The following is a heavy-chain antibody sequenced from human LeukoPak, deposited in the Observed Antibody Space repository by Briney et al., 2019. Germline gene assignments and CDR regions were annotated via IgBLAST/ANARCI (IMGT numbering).Heavy chain of an antibody. V-gene: IGHV4-34*01. CDR2: INHSGST. CDR1: GGSFSGHY. D-gene: IGHD3-10*01. CDR3: ARDRSSMVRGVIPRYNWFDP. J-gene: IGHJ5*02. Sequence: SETLSLTCAVYGGSFSGHYWTWIRQPPGKGLEWIGEINHSGSTNYNPSLKSRVTISVDTSKNQFSLKLSSVTAADTAVYYCARDRSSMVRGVIPRYNWFDPWGQGTLVTVSS.